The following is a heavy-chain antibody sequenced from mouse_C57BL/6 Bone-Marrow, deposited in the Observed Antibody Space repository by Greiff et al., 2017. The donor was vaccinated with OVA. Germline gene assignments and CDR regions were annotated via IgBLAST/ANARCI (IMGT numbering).Heavy chain of an antibody. D-gene: IGHD1-1*01. CDR2: IYPGDGDT. CDR3: ATTVVPFDY. J-gene: IGHJ2*01. V-gene: IGHV1-82*01. CDR1: GYAFSSSW. Sequence: QVQLQQSGPELVKPGASVKISCKASGYAFSSSWMNWVKQRPGKGLEWIGRIYPGDGDTNYNGKFKGKATLTADKSSSTAYMQLSSLTSEDSAVYFCATTVVPFDYWGQGTTLTVSS.